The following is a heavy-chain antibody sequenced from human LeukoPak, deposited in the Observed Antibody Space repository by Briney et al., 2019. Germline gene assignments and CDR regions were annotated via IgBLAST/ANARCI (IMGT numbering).Heavy chain of an antibody. Sequence: SETLSLTCTVSGGSISSYYWSWIRQPPGKGLEWIGYIYYSGSTNYNPSLESRVTISVDTSKNQFSLKLNSVTAADTAVYYCARLGAAVFNWFDPWGQGTLVIVSS. CDR3: ARLGAAVFNWFDP. J-gene: IGHJ5*02. V-gene: IGHV4-59*08. CDR1: GGSISSYY. D-gene: IGHD6-13*01. CDR2: IYYSGST.